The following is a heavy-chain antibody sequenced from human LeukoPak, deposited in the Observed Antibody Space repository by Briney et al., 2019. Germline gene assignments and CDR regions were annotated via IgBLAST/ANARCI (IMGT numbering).Heavy chain of an antibody. Sequence: ASVEVSCKASGYTFTSYDINWVRQATGQGLEWMGWMNPNSGNTGYAQKFQGRVTMTRNTSISTAYMELSSLRSEDTAVYYCARGQYNWNYGYYYYYMDVWGKGTTVTVSS. CDR1: GYTFTSYD. D-gene: IGHD1-7*01. V-gene: IGHV1-8*01. J-gene: IGHJ6*03. CDR2: MNPNSGNT. CDR3: ARGQYNWNYGYYYYYMDV.